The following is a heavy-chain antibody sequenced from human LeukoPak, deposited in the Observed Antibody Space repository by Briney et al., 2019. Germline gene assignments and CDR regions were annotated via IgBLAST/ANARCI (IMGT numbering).Heavy chain of an antibody. D-gene: IGHD2-15*01. CDR2: IYIGGDT. CDR1: GFTVSSNI. V-gene: IGHV3-53*01. J-gene: IGHJ4*02. Sequence: TGGSLRLSCAASGFTVSSNIMSWVRQAPRKGLEWVSLIYIGGDTYYADSAKGRFTISRDDSKNTLYLQMNSLRAEDTAVYYCARDWCSGNICHYFDFWGQGTLVTVSS. CDR3: ARDWCSGNICHYFDF.